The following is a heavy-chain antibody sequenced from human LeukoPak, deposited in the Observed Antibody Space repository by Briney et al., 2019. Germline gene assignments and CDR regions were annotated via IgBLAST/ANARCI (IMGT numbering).Heavy chain of an antibody. V-gene: IGHV1-2*06. CDR3: ARDSGGSGYRYYYYGMDV. CDR2: INPNSGGT. D-gene: IGHD3-3*01. CDR1: GYTFTGYY. Sequence: GASVKVSCKASGYTFTGYYMHWVRQAPGQGLEWMGRINPNSGGTNYAQKFQGRVTMTRDTSISTAYMELSRLRSDDTAVYYCARDSGGSGYRYYYYGMDVWGQGTTVTVSS. J-gene: IGHJ6*02.